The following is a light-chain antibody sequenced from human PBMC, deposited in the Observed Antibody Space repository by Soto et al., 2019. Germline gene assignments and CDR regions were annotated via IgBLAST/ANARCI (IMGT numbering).Light chain of an antibody. CDR2: EVS. Sequence: QSVLTQPASVSGSPGQSITISCTGTSSDVGGYNYVSWYQQHPGEAPKLLIYEVSARPSGVSNRFPGSKSGNTASLTISGLQAEDESDYYCGSYTRTSTYVFATGTKLTVL. J-gene: IGLJ1*01. V-gene: IGLV2-14*01. CDR3: GSYTRTSTYV. CDR1: SSDVGGYNY.